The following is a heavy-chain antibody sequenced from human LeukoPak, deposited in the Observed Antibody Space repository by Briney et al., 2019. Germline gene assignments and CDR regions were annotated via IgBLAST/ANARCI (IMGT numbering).Heavy chain of an antibody. Sequence: ASVKVSCKASGYTFTGYYMHWVRQAPGQGLEWMGWINPNIGDTNYAQKFQGRVTMTRDTSFSTAYMELSRLRFDDTAVYYCARINSSRWYDFWGQGTLVTVSS. J-gene: IGHJ4*02. CDR3: ARINSSRWYDF. CDR1: GYTFTGYY. D-gene: IGHD6-13*01. V-gene: IGHV1-2*02. CDR2: INPNIGDT.